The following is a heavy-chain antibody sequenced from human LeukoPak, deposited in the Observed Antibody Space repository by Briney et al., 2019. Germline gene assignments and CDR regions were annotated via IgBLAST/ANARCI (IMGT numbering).Heavy chain of an antibody. CDR3: TRDASLSQPGGFDY. CDR2: ISSHSIYI. J-gene: IGHJ4*02. Sequence: GGSLRLSCAGSGFTFSRYSMNWVRQAPGKGLEWVSTISSHSIYIYYADSVKGRFTISRDNAKNSLSLQMNSLRAEDTAVYYCTRDASLSQPGGFDYWGQGTLVTASS. CDR1: GFTFSRYS. D-gene: IGHD6-13*01. V-gene: IGHV3-21*01.